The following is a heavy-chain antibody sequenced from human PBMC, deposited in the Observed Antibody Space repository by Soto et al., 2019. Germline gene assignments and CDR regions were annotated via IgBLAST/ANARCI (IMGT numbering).Heavy chain of an antibody. CDR3: AREHSSSWFFDY. D-gene: IGHD6-13*01. J-gene: IGHJ4*02. V-gene: IGHV3-21*01. Sequence: EVQLVESGGGLVKPGGSLRLYCAASGFTFSSYSMNWVRQAPGKGLEWVSSISSSSSYIYYADSVKGRFTISRDNAKNSLYLQMNSLRAEDTAVYYCAREHSSSWFFDYWGQGTLVTVSS. CDR1: GFTFSSYS. CDR2: ISSSSSYI.